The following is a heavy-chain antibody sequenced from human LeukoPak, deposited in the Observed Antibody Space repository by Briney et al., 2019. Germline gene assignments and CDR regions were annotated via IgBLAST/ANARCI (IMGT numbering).Heavy chain of an antibody. Sequence: GASVKVSCKASGYTFTSYYMHWVRQAPGQGLGWMGIINFSGGTTSYPQKFQGRVTMTRDTSTSTVYMELSSLRSEDTAVYYCASRRDGSNYAAFDIWGQGTMVTVSS. J-gene: IGHJ3*02. D-gene: IGHD5-24*01. CDR1: GYTFTSYY. CDR2: INFSGGTT. V-gene: IGHV1-46*01. CDR3: ASRRDGSNYAAFDI.